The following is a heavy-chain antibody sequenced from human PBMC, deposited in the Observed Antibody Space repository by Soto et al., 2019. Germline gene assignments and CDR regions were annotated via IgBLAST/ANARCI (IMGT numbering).Heavy chain of an antibody. CDR3: ARDKRLVVAARNNWFDP. D-gene: IGHD2-15*01. CDR2: IYSSGSS. CDR1: GGSISSGDYY. J-gene: IGHJ5*02. Sequence: PSETLSLTCTVSGGSISSGDYYWSWIRQPPGKGLEWIGYIYSSGSSYYNPPLRSRLTISIDTSKNQFSVKLSSVTAADTAVYYCARDKRLVVAARNNWFDPWGQGTLVTVSS. V-gene: IGHV4-30-4*01.